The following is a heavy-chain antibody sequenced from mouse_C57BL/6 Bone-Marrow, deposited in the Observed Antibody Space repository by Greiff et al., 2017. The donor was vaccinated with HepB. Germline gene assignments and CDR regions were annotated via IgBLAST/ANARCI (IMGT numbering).Heavy chain of an antibody. Sequence: VKLVESGAELARPGASVKMSCKASGYTFTSYTMHWVKQRPGQGLEWIGYINPSSGYTKYNQKFKDKATLTADKSSSTAYMQLSSLTSEASAVYYCARCDGYGKSFAYWGQGTLVTVSA. J-gene: IGHJ3*01. D-gene: IGHD2-2*01. V-gene: IGHV1-4*01. CDR3: ARCDGYGKSFAY. CDR2: INPSSGYT. CDR1: GYTFTSYT.